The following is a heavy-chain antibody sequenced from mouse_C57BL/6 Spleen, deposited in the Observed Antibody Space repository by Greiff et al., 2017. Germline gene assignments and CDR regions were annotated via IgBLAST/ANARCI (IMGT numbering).Heavy chain of an antibody. V-gene: IGHV6-6*01. CDR2: ISNKANNHDT. CDR1: GFTFSDAW. CDR3: IRPPYDYDEAY. Sequence: EVQLVESGGGLVQPGGSMKLSCAASGFTFSDAWMDWVRQSPEKGLEWVAEISNKANNHDTYYAKSVKGRFTISRDESKSSVYLQMNSVTAEDTGIYYCIRPPYDYDEAYWGQGTLVTVSA. D-gene: IGHD2-4*01. J-gene: IGHJ3*01.